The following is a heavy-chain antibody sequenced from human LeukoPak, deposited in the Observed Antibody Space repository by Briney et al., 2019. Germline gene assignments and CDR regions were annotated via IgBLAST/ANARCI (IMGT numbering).Heavy chain of an antibody. CDR1: GGSISSYY. CDR3: ARDAEWGSSWYY. Sequence: SETLSLTCSVSGGSISSYYWSWIRQPAGKGLEWIGRIYASGSTNYNPSLKSRVAISVDKSKNHFYLNLTSVTAADTAVYYCARDAEWGSSWYYWGQGSLVTVSS. CDR2: IYASGST. V-gene: IGHV4-4*07. J-gene: IGHJ4*02. D-gene: IGHD6-13*01.